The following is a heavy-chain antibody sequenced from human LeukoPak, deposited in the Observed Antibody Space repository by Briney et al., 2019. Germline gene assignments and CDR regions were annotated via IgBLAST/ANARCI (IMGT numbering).Heavy chain of an antibody. CDR1: GGTFSSYA. V-gene: IGHV1-8*03. Sequence: ASVKVSCKASGGTFSSYAINWVRQATGQGLEWMGWMNPNSGNTGYAQKFQGRVTITRNTSISTAYMELSSLRSEDTAVYYCASSVSGDYDFHPNQENAFDIWGQGTMVTVSS. D-gene: IGHD4-17*01. CDR3: ASSVSGDYDFHPNQENAFDI. CDR2: MNPNSGNT. J-gene: IGHJ3*02.